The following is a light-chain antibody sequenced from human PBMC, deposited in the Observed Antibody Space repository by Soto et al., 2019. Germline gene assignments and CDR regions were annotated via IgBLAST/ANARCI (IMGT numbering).Light chain of an antibody. V-gene: IGKV1-5*01. CDR1: RSISNW. CDR2: DAS. CDR3: QQYGSSSPIT. J-gene: IGKJ4*01. Sequence: DIQMTQSPSTLSASVGDRVTITCRASRSISNWLAWYQQRPGIAPKLLIFDASILQSGVPSRFSGSGSGTEFTLSISRLQTDDFATYYCQQYGSSSPITFGGGTKVEI.